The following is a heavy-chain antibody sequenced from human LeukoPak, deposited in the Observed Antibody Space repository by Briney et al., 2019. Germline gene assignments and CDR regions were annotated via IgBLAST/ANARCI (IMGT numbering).Heavy chain of an antibody. J-gene: IGHJ6*02. CDR2: INPNSGGT. CDR3: AREVDCGGDCYFYGMDV. Sequence: ASVKVSCKASGYTFTGYYMHWVRQAPGQGLEWMGWINPNSGGTNYAQKFQGRVTMTRDTSISTAYMELSRLRSDDTAVYYRAREVDCGGDCYFYGMDVWGQGTTVTVSS. CDR1: GYTFTGYY. V-gene: IGHV1-2*02. D-gene: IGHD2-21*01.